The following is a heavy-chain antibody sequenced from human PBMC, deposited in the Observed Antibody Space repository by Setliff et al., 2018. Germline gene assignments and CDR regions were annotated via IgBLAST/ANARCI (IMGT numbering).Heavy chain of an antibody. V-gene: IGHV4-39*07. CDR2: IYYSGST. D-gene: IGHD7-27*01. CDR3: ARVQTGDEVIDY. CDR1: GGSTSSSSYY. Sequence: SETLSLTCTVSGGSTSSSSYYWGWIRQPPGKGLEWIGSIYYSGSTYYSPSLKSRVTISVDTSKNQFSLKLSSVTAADTAVYYCARVQTGDEVIDYWGQGTLVTVSS. J-gene: IGHJ4*02.